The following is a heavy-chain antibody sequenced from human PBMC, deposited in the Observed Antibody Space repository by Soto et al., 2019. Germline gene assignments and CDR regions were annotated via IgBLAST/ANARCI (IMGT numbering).Heavy chain of an antibody. D-gene: IGHD6-13*01. CDR3: ARVMPGIATATEVRRFDY. J-gene: IGHJ4*02. CDR2: IFSNDEK. Sequence: QVTLKESGPVLVKPTETLTLTCTVSGFSLSNARMGVSWIRQPPGKALKWLAHIFSNDEKADSPSLTSRLTISKDTSKSQVFLIMTHMDPVDTATYYCARVMPGIATATEVRRFDYWGQGTLVTVSS. V-gene: IGHV2-26*01. CDR1: GFSLSNARMG.